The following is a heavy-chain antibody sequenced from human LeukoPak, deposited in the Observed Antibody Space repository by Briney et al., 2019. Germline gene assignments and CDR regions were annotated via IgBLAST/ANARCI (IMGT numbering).Heavy chain of an antibody. Sequence: SETLSLTCTVSGGSISSYYWSWIRQPPGKGLEWIGYIYYSGSTNYNPSLKSRVTISVDTSKNQFSLKLSSVTAADTAVYYCARGHRYCSSTSCYRVIDYWGQGTLVTVSS. CDR3: ARGHRYCSSTSCYRVIDY. CDR2: IYYSGST. V-gene: IGHV4-59*12. CDR1: GGSISSYY. J-gene: IGHJ4*02. D-gene: IGHD2-2*02.